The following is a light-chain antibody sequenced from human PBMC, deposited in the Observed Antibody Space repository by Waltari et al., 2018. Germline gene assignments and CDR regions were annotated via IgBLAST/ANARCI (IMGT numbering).Light chain of an antibody. V-gene: IGLV3-21*02. CDR3: QVWDSDRVV. J-gene: IGLJ2*01. CDR1: QLRPKN. Sequence: SYVLTQPPSLSVAPGQTATLACGAAQLRPKNVNWYQQRPGHAPALVVYHDTGRPSGIPERFSGSNSENTAILPITGGEAGDESDYHFQVWDSDRVVFGGGTKLTVL. CDR2: HDT.